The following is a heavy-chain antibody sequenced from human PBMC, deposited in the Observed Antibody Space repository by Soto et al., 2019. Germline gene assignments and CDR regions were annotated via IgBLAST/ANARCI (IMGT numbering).Heavy chain of an antibody. D-gene: IGHD1-1*01. Sequence: EVQLVESGGGLVKPGGSLRLSCAASGFTFSSYSMNWVRQAPGKGLEWVSSISSSSSYIYYADSVKGRFTISRDNAKNSLYLQMNSLRAEDTAVYYCASWAAYNWNDQFDYWGQGTLVTVSS. CDR3: ASWAAYNWNDQFDY. J-gene: IGHJ4*02. V-gene: IGHV3-21*01. CDR1: GFTFSSYS. CDR2: ISSSSSYI.